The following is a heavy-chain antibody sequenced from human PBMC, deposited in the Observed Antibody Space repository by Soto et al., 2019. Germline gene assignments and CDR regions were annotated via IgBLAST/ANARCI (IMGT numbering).Heavy chain of an antibody. CDR3: ARVSWGGEGGAFDI. J-gene: IGHJ3*02. D-gene: IGHD2-21*01. CDR1: GGSISSGGYY. CDR2: IYYSGST. V-gene: IGHV4-31*03. Sequence: TSETLSLTCTVSGGSISSGGYYWSWIRQHPGKGLEWIGYIYYSGSTYYNPSLKSRVTISVDTSKNQFSLKLSFVTAADTAVYYCARVSWGGEGGAFDIWGQGTMVTVSS.